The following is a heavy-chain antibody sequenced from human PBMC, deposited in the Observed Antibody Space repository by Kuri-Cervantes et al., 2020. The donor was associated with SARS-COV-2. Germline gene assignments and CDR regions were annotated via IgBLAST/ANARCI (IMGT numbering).Heavy chain of an antibody. CDR2: ISHIGST. Sequence: SQTLSLTCAVHDESFSGYYWSWIRQPPGKGLEWIGEISHIGSTNYNPSLKSRVTISVDTSKSQFSLKLSSVTAADTAVYYCARLIVGATLAFDIWGQGTMVTVSS. D-gene: IGHD1-26*01. V-gene: IGHV4-34*01. CDR1: DESFSGYY. J-gene: IGHJ3*02. CDR3: ARLIVGATLAFDI.